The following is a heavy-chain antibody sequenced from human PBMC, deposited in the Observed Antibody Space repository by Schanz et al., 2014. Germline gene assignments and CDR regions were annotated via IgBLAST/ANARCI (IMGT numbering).Heavy chain of an antibody. Sequence: EVQLVESGGGLVQPGGSLRLSCTASGFTFSSYSMNWVRQAPGKGLEWVSYVSRSTPDIYYADSVKGRFTISRDNSKNTVYIQMNSLRAEDTAVYYCARGGPAYYFDDWGQGTLVTDSS. CDR3: ARGGPAYYFDD. V-gene: IGHV3-48*01. CDR2: VSRSTPDI. CDR1: GFTFSSYS. J-gene: IGHJ4*02.